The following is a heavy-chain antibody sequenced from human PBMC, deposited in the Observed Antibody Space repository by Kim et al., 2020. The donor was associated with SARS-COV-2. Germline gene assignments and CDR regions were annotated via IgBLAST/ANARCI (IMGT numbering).Heavy chain of an antibody. CDR1: GFTFSEYW. V-gene: IGHV3-74*01. Sequence: GGSLRLSCAASGFTFSEYWMHWVRQAPGKGLVWVSRIIPDGRSTSYADSVKGRFTISRDNAKNTLYLQMNSLRAEDTAVYYCASGLTPGQYWGQGTLFTV. D-gene: IGHD2-15*01. CDR3: ASGLTPGQY. J-gene: IGHJ4*02. CDR2: IIPDGRST.